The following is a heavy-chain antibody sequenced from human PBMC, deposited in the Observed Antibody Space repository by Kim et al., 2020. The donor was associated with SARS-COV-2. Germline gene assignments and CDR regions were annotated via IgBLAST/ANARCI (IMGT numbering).Heavy chain of an antibody. CDR1: GFSISDYG. V-gene: IGHV3-33*08. Sequence: GGSLRLSCAASGFSISDYGMHWVRQASGKGLEWVAVIWYDGSNEYYADSVKGRFTISRDNSKNTMYLQMNSLRAEDTAVYYCARDNYDMEAWGQGTTVTVS. CDR3: ARDNYDMEA. J-gene: IGHJ6*03. CDR2: IWYDGSNE.